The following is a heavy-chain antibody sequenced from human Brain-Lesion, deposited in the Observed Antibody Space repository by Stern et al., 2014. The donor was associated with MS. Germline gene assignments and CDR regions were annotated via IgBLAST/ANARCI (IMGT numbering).Heavy chain of an antibody. Sequence: QVQLVQSGAEAKKPGASAKVSCKTSGYIFTGYHIHWVRQAPGQGPEWMARLNPNTGGTKYAQKFQGRVAMSRDTSISTAYVELSSLTSDDTAVYYCARDQRGITIFGVVTDYYYLGMDVWGQGTTVTVSS. D-gene: IGHD3-3*01. CDR2: LNPNTGGT. V-gene: IGHV1-2*02. CDR1: GYIFTGYH. J-gene: IGHJ6*02. CDR3: ARDQRGITIFGVVTDYYYLGMDV.